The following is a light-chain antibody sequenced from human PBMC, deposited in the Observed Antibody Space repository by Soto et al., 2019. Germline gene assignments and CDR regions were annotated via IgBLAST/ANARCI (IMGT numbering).Light chain of an antibody. V-gene: IGKV3-15*01. J-gene: IGKJ4*01. Sequence: EIVMTQSPVTLSVSPGERATLSCRASQNISRSLAWYQQKPGQGPSLLIYGASTRATGIPARFSGSGSGTEFTLTISSLQSEDFAVYFCQQRASWPLTFGGGTKVDIK. CDR2: GAS. CDR3: QQRASWPLT. CDR1: QNISRS.